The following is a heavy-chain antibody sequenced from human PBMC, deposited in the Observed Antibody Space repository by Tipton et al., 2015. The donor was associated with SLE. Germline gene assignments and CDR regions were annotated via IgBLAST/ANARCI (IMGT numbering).Heavy chain of an antibody. CDR3: VRGRGRSSGWGHYYYYGMDV. D-gene: IGHD6-19*01. CDR2: VYDSGTT. Sequence: GLVKPSETLSLTCTVSGDSISSYYWNWIRQAPGKGLEWIGYVYDSGTTKYNPSLKSRLTISVDTSKSHFSLKLSSVTAADTAEYYCVRGRGRSSGWGHYYYYGMDVWGQGTTVTVSS. CDR1: GDSISSYY. V-gene: IGHV4-59*12. J-gene: IGHJ6*02.